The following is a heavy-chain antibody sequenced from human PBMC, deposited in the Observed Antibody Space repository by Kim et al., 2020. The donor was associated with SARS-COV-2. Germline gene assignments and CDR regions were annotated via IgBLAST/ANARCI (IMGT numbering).Heavy chain of an antibody. J-gene: IGHJ3*02. D-gene: IGHD6-19*01. V-gene: IGHV1-2*02. Sequence: QKLQRRVTMNRDTSIRTAYMELSRLRPDDTAVYYCARDPQWLTTGDAFDSWGQGTMVTVSS. CDR3: ARDPQWLTTGDAFDS.